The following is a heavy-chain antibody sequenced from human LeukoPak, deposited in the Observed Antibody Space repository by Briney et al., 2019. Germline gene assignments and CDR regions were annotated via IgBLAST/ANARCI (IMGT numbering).Heavy chain of an antibody. V-gene: IGHV1-2*06. CDR2: INVNSGGTNT. D-gene: IGHD1-26*01. Sequence: ASVKVSCKASGYTFTDYFIHWVRQAPGQGLEWIGRINVNSGGTNTNYAQNFQGRVTMTRDTSISTAYMELSRLTSDDTAVYYCARDLSSTSNWELDYWGQGTLVTVSS. CDR1: GYTFTDYF. CDR3: ARDLSSTSNWELDY. J-gene: IGHJ4*02.